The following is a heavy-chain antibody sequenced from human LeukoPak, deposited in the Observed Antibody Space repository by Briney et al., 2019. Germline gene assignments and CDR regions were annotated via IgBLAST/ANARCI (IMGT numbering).Heavy chain of an antibody. J-gene: IGHJ4*02. CDR3: AKLAGTYSSGWYTDY. V-gene: IGHV3-23*01. Sequence: GGSLRLSCAASAFTFSGYAMTWVPPAPGKGLEWGSGTSGSGGSTYFPDSVKGRFTISRDNSKNTLYLQMTSWTAEDTAVYYWAKLAGTYSSGWYTDYWGRETLVTVSS. CDR2: TSGSGGST. D-gene: IGHD6-13*01. CDR1: AFTFSGYA.